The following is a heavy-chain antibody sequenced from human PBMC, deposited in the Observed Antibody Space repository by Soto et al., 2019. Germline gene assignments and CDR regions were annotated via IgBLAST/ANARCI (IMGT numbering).Heavy chain of an antibody. CDR1: GFTFRSYA. Sequence: DVQLLESGGGLVQPGGSLRLSCAASGFTFRSYAMSWFRQAPGKGREWVSGISGSGISTHYEDSGKGRFTVSRDNSRHMVDLQVNSRGAEDRGVYSGGKEPGGPGWCFDLWGRGTLVAVSS. D-gene: IGHD6-25*01. CDR3: GKEPGGPGWCFDL. J-gene: IGHJ2*01. CDR2: ISGSGIST. V-gene: IGHV3-23*01.